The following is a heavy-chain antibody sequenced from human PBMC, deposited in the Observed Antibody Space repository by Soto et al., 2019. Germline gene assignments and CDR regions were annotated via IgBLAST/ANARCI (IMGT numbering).Heavy chain of an antibody. V-gene: IGHV4-31*03. CDR1: GGSISSGDYY. J-gene: IGHJ6*02. D-gene: IGHD4-17*01. Sequence: QVQLQESGPGLVKPSQTLSLTCTVSGGSISSGDYYWSWIRQHPGKGLEWIGYIYYSGSTYYNPSLKSRLTISVDTSKNQFSLKLSSVTAADTAVYYCAREATVYYYGMDVWGQGTTVTVSS. CDR2: IYYSGST. CDR3: AREATVYYYGMDV.